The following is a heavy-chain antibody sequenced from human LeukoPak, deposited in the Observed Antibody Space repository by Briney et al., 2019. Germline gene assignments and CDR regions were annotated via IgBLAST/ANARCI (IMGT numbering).Heavy chain of an antibody. D-gene: IGHD2-8*01. CDR3: AREGMVYASDY. J-gene: IGHJ4*02. Sequence: AGGSLRLSCAASGFTVSSNYMSWVRQAPGKGLEWVSVLYSGGSTYYADSVKGRFTISRDNSKNSLYLQMNSLRAEDTAVYYCAREGMVYASDYWGQGTLVTVSS. CDR1: GFTVSSNY. CDR2: LYSGGST. V-gene: IGHV3-53*01.